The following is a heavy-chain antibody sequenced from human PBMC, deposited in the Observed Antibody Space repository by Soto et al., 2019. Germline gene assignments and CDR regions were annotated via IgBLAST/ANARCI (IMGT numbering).Heavy chain of an antibody. J-gene: IGHJ5*02. D-gene: IGHD4-17*01. CDR1: GFTFSSYR. Sequence: EVQLVESGGGLVQPGGSLRLSCAASGFTFSSYRMSWVRQAPGKGLEWVANIKQDGSEKYYVDSVKGRFTISRDNAKNSLYLQMNSLRAEDTAVYYCARGGTTVTTLGEPIDPWGQGTLVTVSS. CDR3: ARGGTTVTTLGEPIDP. V-gene: IGHV3-7*04. CDR2: IKQDGSEK.